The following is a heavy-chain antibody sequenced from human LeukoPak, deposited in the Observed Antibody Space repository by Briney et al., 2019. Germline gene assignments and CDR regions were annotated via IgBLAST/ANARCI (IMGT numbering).Heavy chain of an antibody. V-gene: IGHV5-51*01. CDR1: GYSFSSYW. CDR3: ARRKLAASAPFFAFDI. Sequence: GESLRISCKASGYSFSSYWIGWVRQIPGKGLEWMGVIYPDDSDTRYSPSFQGQVTISADKSISTAYLQWSSLKASDTAIYFYARRKLAASAPFFAFDIWGQGTMVTVSS. CDR2: IYPDDSDT. D-gene: IGHD6-6*01. J-gene: IGHJ3*02.